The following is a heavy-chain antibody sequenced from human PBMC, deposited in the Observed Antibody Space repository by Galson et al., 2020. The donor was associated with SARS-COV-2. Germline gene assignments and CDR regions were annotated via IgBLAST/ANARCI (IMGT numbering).Heavy chain of an antibody. V-gene: IGHV5-51*01. CDR1: GYNFPHHW. D-gene: IGHD2-8*01. Sequence: GESLKISCKASGYNFPHHWIGWVRQVPGTGLEWMGVIYPDDSETKYSPSFQGQVTISVDKSSTTAYLQWSSLKASDTAIYYCARGMLEFYHYYGMDVWGQGTTVTVSS. CDR3: ARGMLEFYHYYGMDV. J-gene: IGHJ6*02. CDR2: IYPDDSET.